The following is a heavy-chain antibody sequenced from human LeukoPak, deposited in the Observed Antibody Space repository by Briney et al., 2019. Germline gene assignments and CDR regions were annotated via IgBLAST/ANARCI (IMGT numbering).Heavy chain of an antibody. D-gene: IGHD3-9*01. CDR3: ARDARYLGLHNWFDP. V-gene: IGHV4-34*01. CDR1: GGSFSGYY. CDR2: INHSGST. Sequence: SETLSLTCAVYGGSFSGYYWSWIRQPPGKGLEWIGEINHSGSTNYNPSLKSRVTISVDTSKNQFSLKLSSVTAADTAVYYCARDARYLGLHNWFDPWGQETLVTVSS. J-gene: IGHJ5*02.